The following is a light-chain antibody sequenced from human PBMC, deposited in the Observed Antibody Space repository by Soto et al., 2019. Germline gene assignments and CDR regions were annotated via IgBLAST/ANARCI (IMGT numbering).Light chain of an antibody. CDR3: QQYFSSVT. CDR2: DAA. J-gene: IGKJ1*01. V-gene: IGKV3-20*01. CDR1: QSVVSSV. Sequence: EIVLTQSPGSLSLSPGERATLSCRASQSVVSSVFVWYQQKPGQAPRLLIYDAAYRATGSPYRCSGRGSGSAFTLTITGLEPEDFEVYYWQQYFSSVTFGQGTKVEIK.